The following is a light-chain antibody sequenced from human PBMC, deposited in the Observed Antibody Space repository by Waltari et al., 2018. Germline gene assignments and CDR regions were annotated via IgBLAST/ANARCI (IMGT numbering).Light chain of an antibody. CDR3: QQYGNSPRA. Sequence: ENVLTQSPGTLSLSPGERATLSCRASQNVNSNYLAWYQQKPGQAPRLLIYGANIRATGIPDMFTGSGSGTDFTLTISRLEPEDFAVYYCQQYGNSPRAFGQGTEVEIK. CDR2: GAN. J-gene: IGKJ1*01. V-gene: IGKV3-20*01. CDR1: QNVNSNY.